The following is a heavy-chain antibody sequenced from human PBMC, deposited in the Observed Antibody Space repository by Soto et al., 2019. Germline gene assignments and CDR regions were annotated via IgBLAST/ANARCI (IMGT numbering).Heavy chain of an antibody. D-gene: IGHD6-19*01. V-gene: IGHV1-69*13. Sequence: SVKVSCKASGGTFSSYAISWVRQAPGQGLEWMGGIIPIFGTANYAQKFQGRVTITADESTSTAYMELSSLRSEDTAVYYCARAAYQWLVPNWFDPWGQGTLVTVFS. CDR1: GGTFSSYA. CDR3: ARAAYQWLVPNWFDP. J-gene: IGHJ5*02. CDR2: IIPIFGTA.